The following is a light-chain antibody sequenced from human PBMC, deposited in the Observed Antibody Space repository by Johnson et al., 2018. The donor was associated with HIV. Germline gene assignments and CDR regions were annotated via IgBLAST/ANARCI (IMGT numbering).Light chain of an antibody. CDR2: ENN. CDR3: GTWDISLSAKV. CDR1: SSNIGNNF. V-gene: IGLV1-51*02. J-gene: IGLJ1*01. Sequence: QSVLTQAPSVSAAPGQKVTISCSGSSSNIGNNFVSWYQQFPGTAPKLLIYENNKRPSGIPDRVSGSKSGTSATLGITGLQTGDEADYYCGTWDISLSAKVFGTGTKVTV.